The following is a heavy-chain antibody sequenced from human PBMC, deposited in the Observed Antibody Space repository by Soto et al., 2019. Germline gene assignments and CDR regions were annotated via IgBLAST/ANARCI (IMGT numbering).Heavy chain of an antibody. CDR1: GFSSSSYA. CDR3: VRLGFCSGATCNHYFYYYAMDV. V-gene: IGHV3-48*03. J-gene: IGHJ6*02. CDR2: ISSRGSSI. Sequence: DVQLVETGGDLVQPGGSLRLSCAVSGFSSSSYAFNWVRQAPGRGLEWVSFISSRGSSIYYADSVEGRFTISRDNAQNSLFLQMDSLRDEDTAVYYCVRLGFCSGATCNHYFYYYAMDVWGLVTTVVVSS. D-gene: IGHD2-15*01.